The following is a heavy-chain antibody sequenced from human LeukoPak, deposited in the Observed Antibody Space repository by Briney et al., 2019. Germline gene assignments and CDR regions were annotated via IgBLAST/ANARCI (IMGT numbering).Heavy chain of an antibody. CDR3: ARGEDRSGYRTDF. CDR1: DYAISSGFF. J-gene: IGHJ4*02. V-gene: IGHV4-38-2*02. D-gene: IGHD3-22*01. CDR2: IYHSGST. Sequence: KASETLSLTCTVSDYAISSGFFWGWIRPAPGKGPEWIGNIYHSGSTYYTPSLRSRVTISVDTSKNQFYLSLTSVTAADSAVYYCARGEDRSGYRTDFWGQGTLVTASS.